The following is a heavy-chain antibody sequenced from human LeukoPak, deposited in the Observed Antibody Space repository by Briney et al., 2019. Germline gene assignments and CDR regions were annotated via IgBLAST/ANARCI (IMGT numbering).Heavy chain of an antibody. V-gene: IGHV3-30*02. D-gene: IGHD3-3*01. J-gene: IGHJ6*03. Sequence: GGSLRLSCAASGFTFSSYGMHWVRQAPGKGLEWVAFIRYDGSNKYYADSVKGRFTISRDNSKNTLYLQMNSLRAEDTAVYYCAKCLVSGYYYYYYYYMDVWGKGTTVTVSS. CDR3: AKCLVSGYYYYYYYYMDV. CDR2: IRYDGSNK. CDR1: GFTFSSYG.